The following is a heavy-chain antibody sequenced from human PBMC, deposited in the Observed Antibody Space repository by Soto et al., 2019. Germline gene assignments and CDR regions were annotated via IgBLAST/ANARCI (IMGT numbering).Heavy chain of an antibody. CDR2: VYHTGGT. CDR1: SGPSSSHN. V-gene: IGHV4-59*08. CDR3: VRQGIGDLHGLVDG. J-gene: IGHJ6*02. Sequence: QVQLQQSGPGLVKPSETLSLTCTVSSGPSSSHNWGWIRQPPGRGREWIGYVYHTGGTSYNPSLNSRVTVSADTSTTHISLTLTSVTAADTAVYYCVRQGIGDLHGLVDGWGQGTTVTVSS. D-gene: IGHD3-10*01.